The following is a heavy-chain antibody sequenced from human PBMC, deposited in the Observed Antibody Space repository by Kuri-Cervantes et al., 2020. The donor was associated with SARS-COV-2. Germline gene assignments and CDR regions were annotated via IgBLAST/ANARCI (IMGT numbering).Heavy chain of an antibody. V-gene: IGHV1-46*01. Sequence: SVPVSCQPSGYTLPRYYMHWVRQAPGQGLEWIGIINPSGVSTSYAQKFQGRVTRTKDTSAGTAYMEPSSLRSEDTAVYYCARLSQESSGWYPPCYYYYGMDVWGQGTTVTVSS. CDR3: ARLSQESSGWYPPCYYYYGMDV. J-gene: IGHJ6*02. D-gene: IGHD6-19*01. CDR1: GYTLPRYY. CDR2: INPSGVST.